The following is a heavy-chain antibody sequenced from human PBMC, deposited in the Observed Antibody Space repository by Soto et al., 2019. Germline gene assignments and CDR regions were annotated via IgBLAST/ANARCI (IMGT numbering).Heavy chain of an antibody. CDR3: ARDRRRVTPHYYYYGMDV. CDR1: GFTFSSYS. D-gene: IGHD4-4*01. J-gene: IGHJ6*02. V-gene: IGHV3-21*01. Sequence: PGVSLRLSCAASGFTFSSYSMNWVRQAPGKGLEWVSSISSSSSYIYYADSVKGRFTISRDNAKNSLYLQMNSLRAEDTAVYYCARDRRRVTPHYYYYGMDVWGQGTTVTVSS. CDR2: ISSSSSYI.